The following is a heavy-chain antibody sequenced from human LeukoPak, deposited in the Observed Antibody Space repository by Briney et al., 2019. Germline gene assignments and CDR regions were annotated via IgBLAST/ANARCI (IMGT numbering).Heavy chain of an antibody. V-gene: IGHV3-21*01. Sequence: PGGSLRPSCATSGLIFSSDSTIWVRQAPGKGLEWVSSISSTGAYIYYADSLKGRFTISRDDAKNSLYLQMNSLRADDTAVYYCARGLAAAGTRGPYWGQGTLVTVSS. CDR3: ARGLAAAGTRGPY. J-gene: IGHJ4*02. D-gene: IGHD6-13*01. CDR1: GLIFSSDS. CDR2: ISSTGAYI.